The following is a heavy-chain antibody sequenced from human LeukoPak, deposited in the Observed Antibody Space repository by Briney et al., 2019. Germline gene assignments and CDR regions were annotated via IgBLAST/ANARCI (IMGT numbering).Heavy chain of an antibody. J-gene: IGHJ6*03. Sequence: GGSLRLSCAASGFTFSNAWMSWVRQAPGKGLEWVGRIKSKTDGGTTDYAAPVKGRFTISRDDSKTTLYLQMNSLKTEDTAVYYCTTMTTVTPYYYYYMNVWGKGTTVTVSS. CDR3: TTMTTVTPYYYYYMNV. CDR2: IKSKTDGGTT. CDR1: GFTFSNAW. V-gene: IGHV3-15*01. D-gene: IGHD4-11*01.